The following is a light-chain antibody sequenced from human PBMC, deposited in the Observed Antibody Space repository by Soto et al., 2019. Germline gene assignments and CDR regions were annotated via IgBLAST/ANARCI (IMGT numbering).Light chain of an antibody. V-gene: IGKV3-20*01. CDR3: QQYGSSPRT. J-gene: IGKJ1*01. Sequence: EIVLTQSPGTLSLSPGERATLSCRASQSVSSNYLAWYQQKPGQTPRLVIYVASSRATGIPDRFSGSGSGTDFTLTISRLEPEDFAVYYCQQYGSSPRTFGQGTKVEIK. CDR2: VAS. CDR1: QSVSSNY.